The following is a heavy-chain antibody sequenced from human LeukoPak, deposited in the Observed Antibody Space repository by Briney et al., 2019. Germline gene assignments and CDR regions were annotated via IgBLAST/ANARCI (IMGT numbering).Heavy chain of an antibody. J-gene: IGHJ6*03. CDR3: AKSVVGATGFYYYYYMDV. D-gene: IGHD1-26*01. V-gene: IGHV3-48*04. Sequence: RSGGSLRLSCAASGFTFSSYSMNWVRQAPGKGLEWIAYLSSSGSAFSYADSVKGRFTIARDNAKNSVYLEMNSLRADDTAVYYCAKSVVGATGFYYYYYMDVWGKGTTVTISS. CDR1: GFTFSSYS. CDR2: LSSSGSAF.